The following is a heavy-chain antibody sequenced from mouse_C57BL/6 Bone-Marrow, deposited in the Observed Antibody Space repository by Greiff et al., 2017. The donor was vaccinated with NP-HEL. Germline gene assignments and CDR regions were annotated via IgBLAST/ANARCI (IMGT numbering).Heavy chain of an antibody. CDR3: ARGDYYSNPFAY. D-gene: IGHD2-5*01. V-gene: IGHV1-64*01. CDR1: GYTFTSYW. J-gene: IGHJ3*01. CDR2: IHPNSGST. Sequence: QVQLQQPGAELVKPGASVKLFCKASGYTFTSYWMHWVKQRPGQGLEWIGMIHPNSGSTNYNEKFKSKATLTVDKSSSTAYMQLSSLTSEDSAVYYCARGDYYSNPFAYWGQGTLVTVSA.